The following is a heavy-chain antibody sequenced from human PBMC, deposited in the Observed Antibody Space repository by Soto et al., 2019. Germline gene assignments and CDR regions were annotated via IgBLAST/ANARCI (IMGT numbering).Heavy chain of an antibody. J-gene: IGHJ3*02. CDR2: IKEDGTDK. Sequence: PGGSLRLSCAASGFTFNRYWMSWARQAPGKGLEWLALIKEDGTDKYYVDSVKGRFTISRDNAKNTLYLQMNSLRAEDTAVYYCARNHHERGSDAFDIWGQGTMVTVSS. D-gene: IGHD3-10*01. CDR1: GFTFNRYW. V-gene: IGHV3-7*01. CDR3: ARNHHERGSDAFDI.